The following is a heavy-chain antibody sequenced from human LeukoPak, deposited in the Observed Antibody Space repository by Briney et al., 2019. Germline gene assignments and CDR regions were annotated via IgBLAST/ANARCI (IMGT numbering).Heavy chain of an antibody. CDR1: GFTFSSYA. V-gene: IGHV3-23*01. CDR2: ISGSGGST. CDR3: AKPLGGSYLFDR. Sequence: QSGGSLRLSCAASGFTFSSYAMSWVRQAPGKGLEWVSAISGSGGSTYYADSVKGRFTISRDTSKKILYLQMDSLRPEDTAVYYCAKPLGGSYLFDRWGQGTLVTVSS. D-gene: IGHD1-26*01. J-gene: IGHJ4*02.